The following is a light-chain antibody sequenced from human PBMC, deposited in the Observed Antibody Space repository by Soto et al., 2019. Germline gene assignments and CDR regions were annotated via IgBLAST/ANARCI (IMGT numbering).Light chain of an antibody. CDR2: GAS. CDR3: QQYSKWPPWT. V-gene: IGKV3-15*01. J-gene: IGKJ1*01. CDR1: QSVSSN. Sequence: DIVMTQSPATLSVSPGEGATLSCRASQSVSSNLAWYQQKPGRAPRLLIYGASTRATGIPARFSGSGSGTEFSLTISSLQSEDFAVYYCQQYSKWPPWTFGQGTKVDIK.